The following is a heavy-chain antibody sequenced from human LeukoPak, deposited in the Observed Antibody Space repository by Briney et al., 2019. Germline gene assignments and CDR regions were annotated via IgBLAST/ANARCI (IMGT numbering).Heavy chain of an antibody. CDR1: GGSISSHQ. CDR3: AREITGSYSSFDP. V-gene: IGHV4-59*11. D-gene: IGHD5-18*01. J-gene: IGHJ5*02. Sequence: PSETLSLTCTVSGGSISSHQWSWIRQPPGKGLEWIGYIYNSGSTNYNPSLKSRVTISVDTSKNQFSLKLSSVTAADTAVYHCAREITGSYSSFDPWGQGTLVTVSS. CDR2: IYNSGST.